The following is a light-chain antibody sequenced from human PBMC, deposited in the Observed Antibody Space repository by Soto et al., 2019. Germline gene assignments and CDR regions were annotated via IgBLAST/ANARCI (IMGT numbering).Light chain of an antibody. Sequence: QSVLTQPPSVSGAPGRRVTISCTGSSSNIAAHYDVHWYQQLPGTAPKLLIYGNSNRPSGVPDRFSGSKSGTSASLAITGLQAEDEADYYCQSYDNSLSVYVFGTGTKVTVL. CDR3: QSYDNSLSVYV. CDR1: SSNIAAHYD. V-gene: IGLV1-40*01. J-gene: IGLJ1*01. CDR2: GNS.